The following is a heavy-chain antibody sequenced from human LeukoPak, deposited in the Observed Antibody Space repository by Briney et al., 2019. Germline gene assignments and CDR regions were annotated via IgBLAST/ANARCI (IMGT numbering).Heavy chain of an antibody. CDR3: ARSPGCSGGSCNQWELLY. CDR1: GFTFSSYG. Sequence: PGRSLRLSCAASGFTFSSYGMHWVRQAPGKGLEWVAVIWYDGSNKYYADSVKGRFTISRDNSKNTLYLQMNSLRAEDTAVYYCARSPGCSGGSCNQWELLYWGQGTLVTVSS. CDR2: IWYDGSNK. J-gene: IGHJ4*02. V-gene: IGHV3-33*01. D-gene: IGHD2-15*01.